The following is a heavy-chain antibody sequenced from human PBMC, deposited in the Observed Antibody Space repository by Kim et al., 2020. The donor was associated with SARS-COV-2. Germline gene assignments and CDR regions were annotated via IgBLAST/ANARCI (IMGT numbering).Heavy chain of an antibody. D-gene: IGHD3-3*01. V-gene: IGHV3-33*06. Sequence: VKGRFNLSRDNSKDTLYLQMNSLRAEDTAVYYCAKDWVFGVAIEGDELDVWGQGTTVTVSS. J-gene: IGHJ6*02. CDR3: AKDWVFGVAIEGDELDV.